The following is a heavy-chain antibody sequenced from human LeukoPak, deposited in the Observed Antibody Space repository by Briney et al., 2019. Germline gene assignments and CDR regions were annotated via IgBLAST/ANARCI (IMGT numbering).Heavy chain of an antibody. D-gene: IGHD5-24*01. CDR3: ARDDGYRGVDY. CDR1: GGSISNSNYY. J-gene: IGHJ4*02. Sequence: SETLSLTCTVSGGSISNSNYYWGWIRQPPGKGLEWIGSIYYSGSTYYNPSLKSRVTISVDTSKSQFSLRLTSVTAADTAVYYCARDDGYRGVDYWGQGTLATVSS. V-gene: IGHV4-39*07. CDR2: IYYSGST.